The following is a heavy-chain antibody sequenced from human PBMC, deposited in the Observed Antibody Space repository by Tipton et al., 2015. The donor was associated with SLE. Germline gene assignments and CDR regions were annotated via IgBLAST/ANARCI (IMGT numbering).Heavy chain of an antibody. Sequence: QSGPEVKKPGESLKISCKGSGYSFTSYWIGWVRQMPGKGLEWMGIIYPGDSDTIYSPSFQGQVTISADKSISTTYLQWSSLKASDTAMYYCARPSMRPGYSSSGISYYWEYWGQGTLVSGSS. CDR2: IYPGDSDT. CDR1: GYSFTSYW. V-gene: IGHV5-51*03. J-gene: IGHJ4*02. CDR3: ARPSMRPGYSSSGISYYWEY. D-gene: IGHD6-13*01.